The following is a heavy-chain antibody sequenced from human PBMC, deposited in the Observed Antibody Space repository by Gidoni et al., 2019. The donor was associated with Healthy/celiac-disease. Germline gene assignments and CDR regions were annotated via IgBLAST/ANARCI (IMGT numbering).Heavy chain of an antibody. CDR2: ARDKVHSYTT. CDR1: GFTFSDHY. V-gene: IGHV3-72*01. Sequence: EVQLVESGGGLVQPGGSLRLSCAASGFTFSDHYLDWVRQAPGKGLEWVGRARDKVHSYTTEYAASVKGRFTISRDDSKNSVYLQMSSLKTEDTAVYFCARGFWSGSRHYSGDDWGQGTLVTVSS. CDR3: ARGFWSGSRHYSGDD. J-gene: IGHJ4*02. D-gene: IGHD3-3*01.